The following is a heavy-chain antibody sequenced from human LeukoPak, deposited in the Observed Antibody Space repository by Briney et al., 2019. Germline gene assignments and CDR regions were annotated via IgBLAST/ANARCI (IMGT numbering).Heavy chain of an antibody. D-gene: IGHD2-21*01. Sequence: ASVKVSCKASGYTFTGYYMHWVRQAPGQGLEWMGRINPNSGSTNYAQKFQGRVTMTRDTSISTAYMELSRLRYDDTAVYYCARDWGIVVAYYFDYWGQGTLVTVSS. CDR2: INPNSGST. V-gene: IGHV1-2*02. J-gene: IGHJ4*02. CDR1: GYTFTGYY. CDR3: ARDWGIVVAYYFDY.